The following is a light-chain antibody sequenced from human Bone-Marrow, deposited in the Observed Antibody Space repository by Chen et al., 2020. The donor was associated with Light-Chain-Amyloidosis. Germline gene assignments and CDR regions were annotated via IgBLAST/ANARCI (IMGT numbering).Light chain of an antibody. CDR1: QTISSNY. CDR3: QQYGTSPLP. CDR2: GSS. Sequence: EIVLTQSPGPLSFSPGEGANLSCRDSQTISSNYLTWYQQKFGQAPRLLIYGSSSRATGIPDRFTGSGSGTDFTLTINRLEPEDFAMYYCQQYGTSPLPFGGGTKVEIK. V-gene: IGKV3-20*01. J-gene: IGKJ4*01.